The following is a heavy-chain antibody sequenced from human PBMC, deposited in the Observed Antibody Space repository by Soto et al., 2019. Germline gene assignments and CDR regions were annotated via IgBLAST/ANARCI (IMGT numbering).Heavy chain of an antibody. CDR2: INHSGST. CDR3: AREAAGYYYGMDV. J-gene: IGHJ6*02. Sequence: PSETLSLTCAVYGGSFSGYYWSWIRQPPGKGLEWIGEINHSGSTNYNPSLKSRVTISVDTSKNQFSLKLSSVTAADTAVYYCAREAAGYYYGMDVWGQGTTVTVSS. D-gene: IGHD6-13*01. V-gene: IGHV4-34*01. CDR1: GGSFSGYY.